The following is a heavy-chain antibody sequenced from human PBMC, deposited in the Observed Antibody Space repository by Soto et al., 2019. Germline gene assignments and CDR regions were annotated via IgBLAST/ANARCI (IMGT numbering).Heavy chain of an antibody. CDR2: IYYSGST. Sequence: PSGTLSLTCTVSGGSISSSSYYWGWIRQPPGKGLEWIGSIYYSGSTYYNPSLKSRVTISVDTSKNQFSLKLSSVTAADTAVYYCARHVSPELELRNWFDPWGQGTLVTVSS. D-gene: IGHD1-7*01. CDR1: GGSISSSSYY. CDR3: ARHVSPELELRNWFDP. J-gene: IGHJ5*02. V-gene: IGHV4-39*01.